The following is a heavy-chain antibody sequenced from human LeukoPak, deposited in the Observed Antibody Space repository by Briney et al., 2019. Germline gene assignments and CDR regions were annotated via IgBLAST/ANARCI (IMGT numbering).Heavy chain of an antibody. D-gene: IGHD1-1*01. J-gene: IGHJ4*02. Sequence: SVKVSCKASGGTFSSYAISWVRQAPGQGLEWMGGIIPIFGTANYAQKFQGRVTITADKSTSTAYMELSSLRSEDTAVYYCAREILLGPGTTSGGLDYWGQGTLVTVSS. V-gene: IGHV1-69*06. CDR3: AREILLGPGTTSGGLDY. CDR1: GGTFSSYA. CDR2: IIPIFGTA.